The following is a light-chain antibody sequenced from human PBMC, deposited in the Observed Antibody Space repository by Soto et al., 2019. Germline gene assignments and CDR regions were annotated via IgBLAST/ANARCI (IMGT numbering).Light chain of an antibody. CDR3: QQYGSSFT. CDR1: KSVRSNY. Sequence: EIVLTQSPGTLSLSPGERATLSCRASKSVRSNYLAWYQQKPGQAPRLLIYGASTRNTGIPDRFSGSGSETDFTLTSSRLEPEDFAVYYCQQYGSSFTFGPGTKVDIK. CDR2: GAS. V-gene: IGKV3-20*01. J-gene: IGKJ3*01.